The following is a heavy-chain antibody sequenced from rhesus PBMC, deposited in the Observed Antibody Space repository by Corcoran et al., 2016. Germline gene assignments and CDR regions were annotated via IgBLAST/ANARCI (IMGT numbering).Heavy chain of an antibody. CDR3: AREYCTGSGCYVRILVSYYFDY. V-gene: IGHV4-160*01. Sequence: QVQLQESGPGLVKPSETLSLTCAVSGGSFSRYWWGWVRQPPGTGLEWLGSLYGNSGSTEYKPSHKSRATIASDTSKNQFSLKRSSVTAADTAVYYCAREYCTGSGCYVRILVSYYFDYWGQGVLVTVSS. J-gene: IGHJ4*01. CDR1: GGSFSRYW. CDR2: LYGNSGST. D-gene: IGHD2-21*01.